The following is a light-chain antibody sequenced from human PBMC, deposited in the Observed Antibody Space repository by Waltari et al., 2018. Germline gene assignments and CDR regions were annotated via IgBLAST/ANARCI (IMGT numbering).Light chain of an antibody. CDR3: QQDYTTPLT. CDR1: QKINRE. J-gene: IGKJ4*01. V-gene: IGKV1-39*01. Sequence: DPVTVTCRASQKINRELNWYQQKPGKAPTLLIYAASTLQTGVSSLFSGSGSGTDFTLTINSLQPEDVATYYCQQDYTTPLTFGGGTKVEIE. CDR2: AAS.